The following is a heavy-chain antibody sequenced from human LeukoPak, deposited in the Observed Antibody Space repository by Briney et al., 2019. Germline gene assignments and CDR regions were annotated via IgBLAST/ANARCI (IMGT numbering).Heavy chain of an antibody. J-gene: IGHJ4*02. CDR3: ARERRWVRGVDY. CDR1: GYTFTGYY. Sequence: GASVKVSCKASGYTFTGYYMHWMRQAPGQGLEWMGWINPNSGGTNYAQKFQGRVTMTRDTSISTAYMELSSLRAEDTAVYYCARERRWVRGVDYWGQGTLVTVSS. CDR2: INPNSGGT. D-gene: IGHD3-10*01. V-gene: IGHV1-2*02.